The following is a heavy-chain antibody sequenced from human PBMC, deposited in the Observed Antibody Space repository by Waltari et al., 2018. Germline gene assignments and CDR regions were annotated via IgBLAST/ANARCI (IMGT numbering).Heavy chain of an antibody. D-gene: IGHD2-2*01. J-gene: IGHJ4*02. CDR3: ARAQPREAINRFDY. Sequence: QVQLVQSGAEVKKPGSSVKVSCKASGGTFSSYAISWVRQAPGQGLEWRGGVIPIFGTAKYAQKFGDRGTITADESTSTAYMELSSLRSEDTAVYYCARAQPREAINRFDYWGQGTLVTVSS. CDR2: VIPIFGTA. V-gene: IGHV1-69*01. CDR1: GGTFSSYA.